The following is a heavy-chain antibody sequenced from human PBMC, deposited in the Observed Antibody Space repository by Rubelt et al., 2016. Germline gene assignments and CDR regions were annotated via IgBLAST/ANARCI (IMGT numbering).Heavy chain of an antibody. CDR3: AGHRGNYYGPLDS. CDR2: IYSGWGA. D-gene: IGHD3-22*01. Sequence: QLQLQLSGPRLVKPSETLSLTCTVSGGSISSTAYYWGWVRQPPGKGLEWIGSIYSGWGADCNPSLKSRVTISVDTSNHQFSLKLSSVTAADTAVFYCAGHRGNYYGPLDSWGQGALVTVSS. J-gene: IGHJ4*02. V-gene: IGHV4-39*01. CDR1: GGSISSTAYY.